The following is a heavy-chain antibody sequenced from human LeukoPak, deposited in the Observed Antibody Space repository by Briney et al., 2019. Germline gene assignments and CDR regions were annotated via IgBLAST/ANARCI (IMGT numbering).Heavy chain of an antibody. J-gene: IGHJ4*02. CDR1: GFTFSSYA. CDR3: AKNDQWRLGYFDY. CDR2: ISGSGGST. D-gene: IGHD6-19*01. Sequence: GGSLRLSCAASGFTFSSYAMSWVRRDPGKGLEWVSAISGSGGSTYYADSVKGRFTISRDNSKNTLYLQMNSLRAEDTAVYYCAKNDQWRLGYFDYWGQGTLVTVSS. V-gene: IGHV3-23*01.